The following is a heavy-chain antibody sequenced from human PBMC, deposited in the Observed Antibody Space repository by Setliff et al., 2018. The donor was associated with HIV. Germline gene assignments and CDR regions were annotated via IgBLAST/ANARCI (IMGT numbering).Heavy chain of an antibody. J-gene: IGHJ4*02. V-gene: IGHV4-34*01. Sequence: SETLSLTCAVYGGPLSGHYWSWIRQPPGQGLEWIGETSHSGKTNYNPSLKSRVTISVDTSKNQFSLKLTSVTAADTAVYYCARDLAWPGYFDYWGQGTLVTVSS. CDR1: GGPLSGHY. D-gene: IGHD3-10*01. CDR2: TSHSGKT. CDR3: ARDLAWPGYFDY.